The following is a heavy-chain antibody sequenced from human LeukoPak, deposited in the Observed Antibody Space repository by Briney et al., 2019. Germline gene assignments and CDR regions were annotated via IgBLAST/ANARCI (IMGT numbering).Heavy chain of an antibody. V-gene: IGHV5-51*01. CDR3: ARRLMYYYDTSGYDVAFDI. D-gene: IGHD3-22*01. J-gene: IGHJ3*02. Sequence: GESLKISCKGSGYSFTSYWIGWVRQMPGKGLEWMGIIYPDDSDITYSPSFQGQGTISADKSISTAYLQWNSLKASDTAMYYCARRLMYYYDTSGYDVAFDIWGQGTMATVSS. CDR2: IYPDDSDI. CDR1: GYSFTSYW.